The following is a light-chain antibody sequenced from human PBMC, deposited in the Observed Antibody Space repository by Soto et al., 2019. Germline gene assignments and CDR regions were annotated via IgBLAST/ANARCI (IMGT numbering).Light chain of an antibody. V-gene: IGLV2-14*03. CDR2: DVN. CDR1: SSDVGGYDY. CDR3: SSYTTSSTLL. J-gene: IGLJ2*01. Sequence: QLVLTQPASVSGSPGQSIAISCTGTSSDVGGYDYVSWYQHHTGKAPKLIIHDVNNRPSGVSNRFSGSKSGNTASLTISGLQAEDEADYYCSSYTTSSTLLFGGGTKVTVL.